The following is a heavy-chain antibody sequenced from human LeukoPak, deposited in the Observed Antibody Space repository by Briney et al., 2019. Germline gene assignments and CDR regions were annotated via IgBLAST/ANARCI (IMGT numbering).Heavy chain of an antibody. CDR2: IYYSGST. CDR1: GGSIIGYY. CDR3: ARAPDYLYYYGMDV. J-gene: IGHJ6*02. D-gene: IGHD4-11*01. Sequence: SETLSLTCTVSGGSIIGYYWSWIRQPPGKGLEWIGYIYYSGSTNYNPSLKSRVTISVDTSKNQFSLELNSVTAADTGVYYCARAPDYLYYYGMDVWGQGTTVTVSS. V-gene: IGHV4-59*01.